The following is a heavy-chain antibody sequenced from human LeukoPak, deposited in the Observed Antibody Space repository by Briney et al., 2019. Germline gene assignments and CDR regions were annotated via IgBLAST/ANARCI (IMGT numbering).Heavy chain of an antibody. CDR1: GFTFGDYW. CDR3: ARVTVGGPGDYYMDV. J-gene: IGHJ6*03. Sequence: GGSLRLSCAASGFTFGDYWMHWVRQAPGKGLEWVAVIANDGNNKYYADSVRGRFTISSDNTNNTLYLLMNSLRPDDTSIYYCARVTVGGPGDYYMDVWGKGTTVTVSS. D-gene: IGHD1-26*01. CDR2: IANDGNNK. V-gene: IGHV3-30-3*01.